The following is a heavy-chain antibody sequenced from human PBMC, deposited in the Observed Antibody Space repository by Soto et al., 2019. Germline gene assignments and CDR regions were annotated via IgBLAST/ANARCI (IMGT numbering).Heavy chain of an antibody. V-gene: IGHV4-30-4*01. CDR3: ARAQGSGFLVS. CDR2: IYFSGST. D-gene: IGHD3-10*01. CDR1: GGSISSGDYY. J-gene: IGHJ4*02. Sequence: QVQLQESGPGLVKPSQTLSLTCTVSGGSISSGDYYWSWIRQPPGKGLEWIGYIYFSGSTYYNPSLKSRVTTSVDTSKNQLSLKLSSVTAAGTAGYYWARAQGSGFLVSWGQGTLVTVSS.